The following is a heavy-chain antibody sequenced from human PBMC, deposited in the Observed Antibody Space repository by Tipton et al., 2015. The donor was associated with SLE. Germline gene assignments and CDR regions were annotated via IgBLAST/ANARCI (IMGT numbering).Heavy chain of an antibody. J-gene: IGHJ6*03. CDR3: ASLYWGSPYYMDV. V-gene: IGHV4-34*01. Sequence: LRLSCTVSGGSISSHYWSWIRQPPGKGLEWIGEINHSGSTNYNSSLKSRVTISVDTSKNQFSLKLSSVTAADTAVYYCASLYWGSPYYMDVWGKGTTVTVSS. CDR2: INHSGST. D-gene: IGHD7-27*01. CDR1: GGSISSHY.